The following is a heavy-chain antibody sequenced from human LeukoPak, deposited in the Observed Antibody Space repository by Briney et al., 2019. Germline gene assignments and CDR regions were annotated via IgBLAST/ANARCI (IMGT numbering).Heavy chain of an antibody. CDR2: ISHTGIT. CDR3: ARRPPSFRAFDI. V-gene: IGHV4-34*01. D-gene: IGHD1-14*01. CDR1: GGSFSSYY. J-gene: IGHJ3*02. Sequence: SETLSLTCAVNGGSFSSYYWNWIRQPPGKGLEWIGEISHTGITTYNPSLKSRVTISVDTSKNQFSLKLTSKTAADTTVYYCARRPPSFRAFDIWGQGTMVTVSS.